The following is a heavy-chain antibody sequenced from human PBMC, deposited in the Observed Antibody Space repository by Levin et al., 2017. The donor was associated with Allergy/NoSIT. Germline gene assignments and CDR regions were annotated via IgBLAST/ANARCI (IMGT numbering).Heavy chain of an antibody. CDR2: IYYSGST. D-gene: IGHD6-13*01. CDR1: GGSISSYY. J-gene: IGHJ3*02. V-gene: IGHV4-59*01. Sequence: SETLSLTCTVSGGSISSYYWSWIRQSPGKGLEWIGYIYYSGSTNYNPSLKSRVTISVDTSKKQFSLKLSSVTAADTAVYYCARAKDAGLAAAGRAFDIWGQGTMVTVSS. CDR3: ARAKDAGLAAAGRAFDI.